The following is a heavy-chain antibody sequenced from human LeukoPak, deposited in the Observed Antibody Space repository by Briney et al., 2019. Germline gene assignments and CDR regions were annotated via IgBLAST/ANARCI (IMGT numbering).Heavy chain of an antibody. CDR1: GFTFSSYA. J-gene: IGHJ4*02. V-gene: IGHV3-23*01. Sequence: GGSLSLSCAASGFTFSSYAMSWVRQAPGKGLEWVSALSGGGGNTNYADSVKGRFTISRDNSKHTLYLQMNSLRAEDTAVYYCAKDRTGIVGATAFDYWGQGTLVTVSS. CDR2: LSGGGGNT. D-gene: IGHD1-26*01. CDR3: AKDRTGIVGATAFDY.